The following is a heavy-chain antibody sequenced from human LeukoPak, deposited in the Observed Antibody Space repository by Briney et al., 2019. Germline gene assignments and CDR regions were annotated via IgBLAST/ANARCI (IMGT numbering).Heavy chain of an antibody. CDR2: ISGYNGNT. D-gene: IGHD2-15*01. CDR1: GYTFTRYG. CDR3: ARDALPRTPVVVVAATFDY. V-gene: IGHV1-18*01. Sequence: GASVKVSCKASGYTFTRYGMTWVRQAPGQGLEWMGWISGYNGNTNYAQKFQGRVTMTTDTSTSTAYMELRSLRSDDTAVYYCARDALPRTPVVVVAATFDYWGQGTLVTVSS. J-gene: IGHJ4*02.